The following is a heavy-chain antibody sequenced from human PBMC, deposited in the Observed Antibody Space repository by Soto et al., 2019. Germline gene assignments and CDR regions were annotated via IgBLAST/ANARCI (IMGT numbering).Heavy chain of an antibody. CDR3: ARVYSSFSDGLLDP. CDR2: IYYSGST. CDR1: GGSISSGGYY. V-gene: IGHV4-31*03. Sequence: SETLSLTCTVSGGSISSGGYYWSWIRQHPGKGLEWIGYIYYSGSTYYNPSLKSRVTISVDTSKNQFSLKLSSVTAADTAVYYCARVYSSFSDGLLDPWGQGTLVTVYS. J-gene: IGHJ5*02. D-gene: IGHD6-6*01.